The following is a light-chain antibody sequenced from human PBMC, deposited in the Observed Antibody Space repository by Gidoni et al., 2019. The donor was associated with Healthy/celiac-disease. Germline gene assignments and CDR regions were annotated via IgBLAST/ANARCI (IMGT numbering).Light chain of an antibody. Sequence: DIQMTQSPSSLSASVGDRVTITCQASQDISNYLNWYQQKPGKAPKLLIYDASKLETGVPSRFSGSGSGTDFTFTISSLQPEDIATYYCQQYDNPLFGGGTKVEIK. J-gene: IGKJ4*01. CDR1: QDISNY. CDR3: QQYDNPL. CDR2: DAS. V-gene: IGKV1-33*01.